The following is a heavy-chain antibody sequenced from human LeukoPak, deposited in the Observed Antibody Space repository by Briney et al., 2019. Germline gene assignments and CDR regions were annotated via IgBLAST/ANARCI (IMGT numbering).Heavy chain of an antibody. D-gene: IGHD1-26*01. Sequence: TSETLSLTCAVYGGSFSGYYWSWIRQPPGKGLEWIGEINHSGSTNYNPSLKSRVTISVDTSKNQFSLKLSSVTAADTAVYYCARGWSGSDYVIWGQGAMVTVSS. J-gene: IGHJ3*02. V-gene: IGHV4-34*01. CDR3: ARGWSGSDYVI. CDR1: GGSFSGYY. CDR2: INHSGST.